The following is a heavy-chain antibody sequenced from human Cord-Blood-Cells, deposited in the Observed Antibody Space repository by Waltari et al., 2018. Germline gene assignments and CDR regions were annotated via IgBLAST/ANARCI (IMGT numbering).Heavy chain of an antibody. CDR2: IYYSGST. D-gene: IGHD1-26*01. CDR1: GVPISSSSYY. V-gene: IGHV4-39*01. Sequence: QLQLQESGPGLVKPSETLSLTCTVSGVPISSSSYYWGWIRQPPGKGLEWIGSIYYSGSTYYNPSLKSRVTISVDTSKNQFSLKLSSVTAADTAVYYCARLGSYYAFDIWGQGTMVTVSS. CDR3: ARLGSYYAFDI. J-gene: IGHJ3*02.